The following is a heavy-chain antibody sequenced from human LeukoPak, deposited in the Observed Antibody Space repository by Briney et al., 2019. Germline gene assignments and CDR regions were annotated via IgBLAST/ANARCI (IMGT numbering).Heavy chain of an antibody. J-gene: IGHJ4*02. D-gene: IGHD2-2*01. CDR3: ARDHAAAYYFDY. V-gene: IGHV1-46*01. Sequence: ASVKVSCKASGYTFTGYHMHWVRQVPGQGLEWMGIINPSGGSTSYAQKFQGRVTMTRDMSTSTVYMELSSLRSEDTAVYYCARDHAAAYYFDYWGQGTLVTVSS. CDR2: INPSGGST. CDR1: GYTFTGYH.